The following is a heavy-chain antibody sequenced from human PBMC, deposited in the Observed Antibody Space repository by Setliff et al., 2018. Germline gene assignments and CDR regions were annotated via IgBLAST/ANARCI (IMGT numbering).Heavy chain of an antibody. V-gene: IGHV3-15*01. Sequence: GGSLRLSCSVSGITFINAWMTWVRQAPGKGPEWVGRIKSSREGATSDYGAPAKGRFTISRDDSRTMIYLQMNNLKPEDTGFYYCTTGPRDSRNYLNWFNPWGQGTLVTVSS. J-gene: IGHJ5*02. D-gene: IGHD4-4*01. CDR3: TTGPRDSRNYLNWFNP. CDR1: GITFINAW. CDR2: IKSSREGATS.